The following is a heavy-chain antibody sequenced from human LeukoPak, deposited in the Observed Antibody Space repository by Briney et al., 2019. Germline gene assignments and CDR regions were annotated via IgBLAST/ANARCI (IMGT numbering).Heavy chain of an antibody. CDR2: IYYSGST. CDR3: ARDGDYLNYYYYGMDV. Sequence: SETLSLTCTVSGGSFSSGSYYWSWIRQPPGKGLEWIGYIYYSGSTNYNPSLKSRVTISVDTSKNQFSLKLSSVTAADTAVYYCARDGDYLNYYYYGMDVWGKGTTVTVSS. D-gene: IGHD4-17*01. CDR1: GGSFSSGSYY. J-gene: IGHJ6*04. V-gene: IGHV4-61*01.